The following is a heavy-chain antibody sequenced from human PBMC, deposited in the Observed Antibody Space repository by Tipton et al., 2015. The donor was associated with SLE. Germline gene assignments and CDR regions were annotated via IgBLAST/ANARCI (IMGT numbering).Heavy chain of an antibody. CDR3: AADSRDGYNSNFDY. CDR1: GFTFSSYG. J-gene: IGHJ4*02. Sequence: SLRLSCAASGFTFSSYGMHWVRQAPGKGLEWVAVISFDGINKFYGDSVKGRFTISRDNSKKTLYLQINSLRADDTAVYYCAADSRDGYNSNFDYWGQGTLVTVSS. D-gene: IGHD5-24*01. CDR2: ISFDGINK. V-gene: IGHV3-30*03.